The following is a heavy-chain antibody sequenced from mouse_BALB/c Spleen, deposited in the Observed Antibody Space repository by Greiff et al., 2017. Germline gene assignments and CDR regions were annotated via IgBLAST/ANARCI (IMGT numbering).Heavy chain of an antibody. CDR2: INPSNGGT. CDR3: TRNYGGFHYAMDY. J-gene: IGHJ4*01. Sequence: VKLQESGAELVKPGASVKLSCKASGYTFTSYYMYWVKQRPGQGLEWIGEINPSNGGTNFNEKFKSKATLTVDKSSSTAYMQLSSLTSEDSAVYYCTRNYGGFHYAMDYWGQGTSVTVSS. V-gene: IGHV1S81*02. D-gene: IGHD1-1*01. CDR1: GYTFTSYY.